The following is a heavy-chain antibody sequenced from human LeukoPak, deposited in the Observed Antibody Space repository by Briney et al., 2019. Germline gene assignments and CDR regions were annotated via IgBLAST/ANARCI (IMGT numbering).Heavy chain of an antibody. J-gene: IGHJ4*02. Sequence: PSETLSLTCTVSGGSISSYYWSWIRQPPGKGLEWIGYFHYSGSTNYNPSLKSRVTISVDTSKNQFSLKLSSVTAADTAAYYCARLGDSSSRLYYFDYWGQGTLVTVSS. V-gene: IGHV4-59*08. CDR3: ARLGDSSSRLYYFDY. CDR1: GGSISSYY. D-gene: IGHD6-6*01. CDR2: FHYSGST.